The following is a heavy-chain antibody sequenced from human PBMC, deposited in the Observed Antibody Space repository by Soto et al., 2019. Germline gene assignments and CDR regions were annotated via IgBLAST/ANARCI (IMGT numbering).Heavy chain of an antibody. CDR1: GFTFSGSA. J-gene: IGHJ6*02. CDR2: IRSKAKSYAT. V-gene: IGHV3-73*02. Sequence: EVQLVESGGGLVQPGGSLKLSCAASGFTFSGSAMHWVRQASGKGLEWVGRIRSKAKSYATAYAASVKGRFTISRDDSKNPAYLQMNSLKTEDTAVYYCTSDTATYYYGMDVWGQGTTVTVSS. CDR3: TSDTATYYYGMDV. D-gene: IGHD5-18*01.